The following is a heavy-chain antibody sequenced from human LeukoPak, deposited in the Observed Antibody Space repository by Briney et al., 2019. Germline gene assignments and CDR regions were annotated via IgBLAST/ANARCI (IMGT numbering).Heavy chain of an antibody. CDR2: IYYSGST. V-gene: IGHV4-31*03. J-gene: IGHJ6*02. Sequence: PSETLSLTCTVSGGSISSSSYYWGWIRQPPGKGLEWIGYIYYSGSTYYNPSLKSRVTISVDTSKNQFSLKLSSVTAADTAVHYCARVEITSSMDVWGQGTTVTVSS. CDR3: ARVEITSSMDV. CDR1: GGSISSSSYY. D-gene: IGHD3-16*01.